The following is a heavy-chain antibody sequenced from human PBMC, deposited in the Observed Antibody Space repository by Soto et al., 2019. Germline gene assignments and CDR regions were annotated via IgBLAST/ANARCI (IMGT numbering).Heavy chain of an antibody. CDR2: IDPCDSYT. D-gene: IGHD5-18*01. Sequence: EVQLVQSGAEVKKPGESLRISCKGSGYSFTSYWISWVRQMPGKGLEWMGRIDPCDSYTNYSPSFQGHVTISADKSISTAYLQWSRLKASDTAMYYCARHSHYNYDMGVWGQGTTVTVSS. CDR1: GYSFTSYW. CDR3: ARHSHYNYDMGV. V-gene: IGHV5-10-1*01. J-gene: IGHJ6*02.